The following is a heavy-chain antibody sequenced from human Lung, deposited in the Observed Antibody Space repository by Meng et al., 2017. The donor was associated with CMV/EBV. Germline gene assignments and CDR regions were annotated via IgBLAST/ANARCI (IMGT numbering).Heavy chain of an antibody. V-gene: IGHV5-51*01. CDR1: GYSFTSYW. D-gene: IGHD2-2*01. CDR3: ARQLDTRTWDNWFDP. Sequence: ESXKISXQGSGYSFTSYWIAWVRQMPGKGLEWMGIIYPGDSDTTYSPSFQGQVTISADNSISTTYLQWNSLRASDTAMYYCARQLDTRTWDNWFDPWGHGTLVXVSS. CDR2: IYPGDSDT. J-gene: IGHJ5*02.